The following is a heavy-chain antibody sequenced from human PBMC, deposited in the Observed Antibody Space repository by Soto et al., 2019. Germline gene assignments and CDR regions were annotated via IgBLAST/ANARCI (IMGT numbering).Heavy chain of an antibody. J-gene: IGHJ3*02. CDR2: IKSKNDGGTT. Sequence: PGGSLRLSCVVSNFPFTTAWINWVRQAPGKGLEWVGRIKSKNDGGTTDYIAPVKGRFTFSRDDSKNTLYLQMNSLKTEDTAVYYCTTGPNLRPLAAFDIWGQGTVVTVSS. CDR3: TTGPNLRPLAAFDI. V-gene: IGHV3-15*07. CDR1: NFPFTTAW.